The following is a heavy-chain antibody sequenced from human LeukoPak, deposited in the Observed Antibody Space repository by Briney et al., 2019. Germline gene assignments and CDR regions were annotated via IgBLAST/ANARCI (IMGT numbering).Heavy chain of an antibody. CDR3: TTDLGLTMIRGVIVY. CDR2: IKSKGDGETT. V-gene: IGHV3-15*01. J-gene: IGHJ4*02. D-gene: IGHD3-10*01. Sequence: GGSLRLSCAASGFTFTNAWMTWVRQAPGKGLEWVGRIKSKGDGETTDYAAPVKGRFSMPRDDSKATTYLQMYSLEAEDTAVYYCTTDLGLTMIRGVIVYWGQGALVTVSS. CDR1: GFTFTNAW.